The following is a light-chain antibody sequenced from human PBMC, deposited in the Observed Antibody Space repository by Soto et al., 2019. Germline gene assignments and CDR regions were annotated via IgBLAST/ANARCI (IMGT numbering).Light chain of an antibody. V-gene: IGLV2-14*01. CDR1: SSDVGNYNY. J-gene: IGLJ3*02. CDR2: EVS. CDR3: SSYTTSRTRV. Sequence: QSVLTQPASVSGSPGQSITISCTGTSSDVGNYNYVSWYQHHPGKAPKLMIYEVSYRPSGVSVRFSGSKSGNTASLTISGLQAEDEANYYCSSYTTSRTRVFGGGTKLTVL.